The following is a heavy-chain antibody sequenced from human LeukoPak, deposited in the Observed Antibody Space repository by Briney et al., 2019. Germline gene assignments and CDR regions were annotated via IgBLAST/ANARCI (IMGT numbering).Heavy chain of an antibody. CDR2: INHSGST. D-gene: IGHD1-14*01. V-gene: IGHV4-34*01. CDR3: ARTPSGYKRYNLFDP. CDR1: GGSFSGYY. Sequence: SETLSLTCAVYGGSFSGYYWSWIRQPPGKGLEWIGEINHSGSTNYNPSLKSRVTISVDTSKNQFSLKLSSVTAADTAVYYCARTPSGYKRYNLFDPWGQGTLVTVSS. J-gene: IGHJ5*02.